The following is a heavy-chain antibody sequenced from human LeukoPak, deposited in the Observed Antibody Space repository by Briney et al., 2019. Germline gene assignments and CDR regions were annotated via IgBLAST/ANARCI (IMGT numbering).Heavy chain of an antibody. CDR2: INPNSGGT. V-gene: IGHV1-2*04. CDR1: GYTFTGYY. D-gene: IGHD2-2*01. Sequence: EASVKVSCKASGYTFTGYYMHWVRQAPGQGLEWMGWINPNSGGTNYAQKFQGWVTMTRDTSISTAYMELSRLRSDDTAVYYCARLLYWDVVPAAGLDYWGQGTLVTVSS. CDR3: ARLLYWDVVPAAGLDY. J-gene: IGHJ4*02.